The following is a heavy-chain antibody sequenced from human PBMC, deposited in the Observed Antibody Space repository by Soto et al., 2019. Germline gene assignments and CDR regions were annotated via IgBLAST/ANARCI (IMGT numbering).Heavy chain of an antibody. D-gene: IGHD6-13*01. V-gene: IGHV3-74*01. CDR3: AKDSWYFDL. J-gene: IGHJ4*02. CDR2: IDTSGSST. Sequence: PGGSLRLSCEASGFIFTNFWTHWVRQVPGKGLVWVSRIDTSGSSTSYADSVKGRFTISRDNAKNTVSLQMNSLRAEDTGVYYCAKDSWYFDLWSQGSLVTVS. CDR1: GFIFTNFW.